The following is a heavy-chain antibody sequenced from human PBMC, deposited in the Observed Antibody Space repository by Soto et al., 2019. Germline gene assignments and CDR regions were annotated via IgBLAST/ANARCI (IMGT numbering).Heavy chain of an antibody. CDR1: GYTFTSYG. Sequence: QVPLVQSGAEVKKPGASVKVSCKASGYTFTSYGISWVRQAPGQGLEWMGWISAYNGNTNYAKKLQGRVTMTTDTSTSTAYMELKSLRSGATAVYYCARVPLLGSSGYYLHPIDYWGQGTLVTVSS. CDR2: ISAYNGNT. J-gene: IGHJ4*02. V-gene: IGHV1-18*04. CDR3: ARVPLLGSSGYYLHPIDY. D-gene: IGHD3-22*01.